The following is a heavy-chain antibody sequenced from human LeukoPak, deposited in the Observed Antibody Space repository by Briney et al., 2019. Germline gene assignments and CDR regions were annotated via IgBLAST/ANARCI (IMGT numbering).Heavy chain of an antibody. CDR1: ADSITSGY. V-gene: IGHV4-59*08. J-gene: IGHJ1*01. Sequence: SETLSLTCNITADSITSGYWSWIRQSPGKGLEWIGYIYGIENTDYNPSLKSRVTLSLDTSKNQLPLKLPAVSAADTAVYYCAGRGQRYFRDWGQGTLVTVSS. CDR3: AGRGQRYFRD. CDR2: IYGIENT.